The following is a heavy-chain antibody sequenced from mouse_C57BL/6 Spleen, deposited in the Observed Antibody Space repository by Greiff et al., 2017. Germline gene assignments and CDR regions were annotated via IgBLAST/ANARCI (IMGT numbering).Heavy chain of an antibody. CDR3: SRARLHYYGSSGFAY. V-gene: IGHV1-9*01. J-gene: IGHJ3*01. CDR1: GYTFPGYW. D-gene: IGHD1-1*01. CDR2: ILPGSGST. Sequence: VNLVESGAELMKPGASVKLSCKATGYTFPGYWIEWVKKRPGRGLEWIGEILPGSGSTNYNEKFKGKAPFTADQSSNPAYMQLSSLTTEYCAIYYCSRARLHYYGSSGFAYWGQGTLLTVSA.